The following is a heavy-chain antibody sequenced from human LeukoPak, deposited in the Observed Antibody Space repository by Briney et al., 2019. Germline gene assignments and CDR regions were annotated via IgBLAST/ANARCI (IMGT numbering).Heavy chain of an antibody. V-gene: IGHV4-39*01. Sequence: SETLSLTCSVSRGSIISTSHYWGWIRQPPGKGLEWIGSIYYSGDTYYNPSLKSRVTISVDTSRNQFSLRLTSVTAADTAVYYCARSVGIAVAEDAFSLWGQGTMVTVSS. CDR1: RGSIISTSHY. CDR2: IYYSGDT. D-gene: IGHD6-19*01. J-gene: IGHJ3*01. CDR3: ARSVGIAVAEDAFSL.